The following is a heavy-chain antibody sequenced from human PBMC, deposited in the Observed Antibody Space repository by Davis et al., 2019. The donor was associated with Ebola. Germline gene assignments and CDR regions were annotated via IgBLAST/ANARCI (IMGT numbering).Heavy chain of an antibody. CDR2: VSGGGTTT. D-gene: IGHD2-2*02. Sequence: GESLKISCAASGFTFRTYAMNWVRQAPGKGLEWVSAVSGGGTTTGYADSVKGRFTISRDNSNNTLYLQMDSLRVEDTARYYCAKASWGPAARPLLDYWGQGTLVTVSS. V-gene: IGHV3-23*01. CDR3: AKASWGPAARPLLDY. J-gene: IGHJ4*02. CDR1: GFTFRTYA.